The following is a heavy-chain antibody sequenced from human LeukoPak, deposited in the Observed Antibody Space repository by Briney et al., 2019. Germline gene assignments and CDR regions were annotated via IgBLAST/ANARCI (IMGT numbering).Heavy chain of an antibody. D-gene: IGHD6-19*01. CDR3: AKYQRQWLPKGGFDY. J-gene: IGHJ4*02. Sequence: AGSLRLTCAASGFTFSNYDMHWLRQAPGKGLEGVAVISYDGNNKYYVDSVKGRFTISRDNSKNTLYLQMDNLRAEDTAVYYCAKYQRQWLPKGGFDYWGQGTLVTVSS. CDR1: GFTFSNYD. CDR2: ISYDGNNK. V-gene: IGHV3-30*18.